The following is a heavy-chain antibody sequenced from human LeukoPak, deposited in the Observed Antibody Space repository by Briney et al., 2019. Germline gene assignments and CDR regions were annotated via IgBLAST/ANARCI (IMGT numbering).Heavy chain of an antibody. V-gene: IGHV1-69*06. J-gene: IGHJ3*02. Sequence: GASVKVSCKASGGTFSSYAISWVRQAPGQGLEWMGGIIPIFGTANYAQKFQGRVTITADKSTSTAYMELSSLGSEDMAVYYCARVSGKLGAFDIWGQGTMVTVSS. CDR1: GGTFSSYA. CDR2: IIPIFGTA. D-gene: IGHD3-10*01. CDR3: ARVSGKLGAFDI.